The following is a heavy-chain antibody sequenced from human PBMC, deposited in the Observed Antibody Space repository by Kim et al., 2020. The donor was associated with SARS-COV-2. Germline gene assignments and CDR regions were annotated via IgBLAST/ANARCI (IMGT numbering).Heavy chain of an antibody. V-gene: IGHV4-34*01. CDR1: GGSFSGYY. CDR2: INHSGST. CDR3: ARGSPLAATTHYYMDV. D-gene: IGHD6-25*01. J-gene: IGHJ6*03. Sequence: SETLSLTCAVYGGSFSGYYWSWIRQPPGKGLEWIGEINHSGSTNYNPSLKSRITILVDTYKNQFSLELRSVTAADTAGYYCARGSPLAATTHYYMDVWGKGTTVTVSS.